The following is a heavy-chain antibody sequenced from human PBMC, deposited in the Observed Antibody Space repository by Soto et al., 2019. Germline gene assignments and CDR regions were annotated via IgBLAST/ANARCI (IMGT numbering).Heavy chain of an antibody. D-gene: IGHD3-22*01. Sequence: SETLSLTCSVSGGSISSGGYYWSWIRQHPGKGLEWIGYIYYSESTNYNPSLKSRVTISVDTSMNQFSLKLSSVTAADTAVYYCARTNYYYDSSGYYLDAFDIWGQGTMVTVSS. V-gene: IGHV4-31*03. CDR1: GGSISSGGYY. CDR3: ARTNYYYDSSGYYLDAFDI. J-gene: IGHJ3*02. CDR2: IYYSEST.